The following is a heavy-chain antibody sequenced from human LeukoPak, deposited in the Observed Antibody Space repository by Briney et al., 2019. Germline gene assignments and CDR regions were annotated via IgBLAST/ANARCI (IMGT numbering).Heavy chain of an antibody. CDR2: IYPGDSDT. J-gene: IGHJ4*02. Sequence: GESLKISCKGSGYTFTTYWIGWVRQMPGKGLEWMGIIYPGDSDTRYSPSFQGQVTISADKSISTAYLQWSSLKASDTAMYYCATGLQSGGYCFDYWGQGILVTASS. D-gene: IGHD3-10*01. CDR3: ATGLQSGGYCFDY. CDR1: GYTFTTYW. V-gene: IGHV5-51*01.